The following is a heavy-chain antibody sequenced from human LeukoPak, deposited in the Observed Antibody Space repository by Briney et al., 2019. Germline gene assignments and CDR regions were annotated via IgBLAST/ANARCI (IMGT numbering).Heavy chain of an antibody. CDR3: AKGDDFWSGLLYTPASHYYYGMDV. D-gene: IGHD3-3*01. Sequence: GGSLRLSCAASGFTFSSYGMHWVRQAPGKGLEWVAVISYDGSNKYYADSVKGRFTISRDNSKNTLYLQMNSLRAEDTAVYYCAKGDDFWSGLLYTPASHYYYGMDVWGQGTTVTVSS. V-gene: IGHV3-30*18. CDR2: ISYDGSNK. CDR1: GFTFSSYG. J-gene: IGHJ6*02.